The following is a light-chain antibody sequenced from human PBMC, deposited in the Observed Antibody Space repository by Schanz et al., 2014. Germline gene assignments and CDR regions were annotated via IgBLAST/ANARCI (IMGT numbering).Light chain of an antibody. CDR2: EVT. V-gene: IGLV2-8*01. CDR3: CSYAGNYTRV. CDR1: TSDIGGYNY. J-gene: IGLJ2*01. Sequence: QSALTQPPSASGSPGQSVTISCTGTTSDIGGYNYVSWYQQHPGKAPKLMIYEVTKRPSGVPDRISGSKSGNTASLTISGLQAEDEADYYCCSYAGNYTRVFGGGTKLTVL.